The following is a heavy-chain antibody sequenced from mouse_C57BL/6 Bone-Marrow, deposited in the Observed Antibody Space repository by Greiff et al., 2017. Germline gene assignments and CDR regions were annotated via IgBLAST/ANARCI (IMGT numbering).Heavy chain of an antibody. CDR3: ARHERYYDYEGYFDY. J-gene: IGHJ2*01. CDR1: GYIFTEYT. Sequence: QVHVKQSGAELVKPGASVKLSCKASGYIFTEYTIHWVKQRPGQGLEWIGWFYPGSGSIKYNERFKDKATLTADKSSNTVYMELSRLTSEDSAVYFCARHERYYDYEGYFDYWGQGTTLTVSS. V-gene: IGHV1-62-2*01. CDR2: FYPGSGSI. D-gene: IGHD2-4*01.